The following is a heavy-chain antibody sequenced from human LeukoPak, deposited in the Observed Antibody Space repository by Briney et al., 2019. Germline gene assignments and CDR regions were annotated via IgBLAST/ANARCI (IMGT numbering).Heavy chain of an antibody. J-gene: IGHJ4*02. CDR2: IKQDGSEK. CDR1: GFTFNEYY. CDR3: ASGLELDY. Sequence: PGGSLILSCAASGFTFNEYYMSWIRQAPGKGLEWVANIKQDGSEKNYVDSVKGRFTISRDNAKNSLYLQMNSLRAEDTAVYYCASGLELDYWGQGTLVTVSS. V-gene: IGHV3-7*03.